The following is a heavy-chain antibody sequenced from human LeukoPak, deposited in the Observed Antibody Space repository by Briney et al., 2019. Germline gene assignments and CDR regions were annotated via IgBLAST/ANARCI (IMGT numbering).Heavy chain of an antibody. CDR2: ISWNSGSI. Sequence: GGSLRLSCAASGFTFVDYAMHWVRQAPGKGLEWVSGISWNSGSIGYADSVKGRFTISRDNAKNSLYLQMNSLRAEDTALYYCAKAHSSSWYTPIDYWGQGTLVTVSS. CDR1: GFTFVDYA. CDR3: AKAHSSSWYTPIDY. D-gene: IGHD6-13*01. V-gene: IGHV3-9*01. J-gene: IGHJ4*02.